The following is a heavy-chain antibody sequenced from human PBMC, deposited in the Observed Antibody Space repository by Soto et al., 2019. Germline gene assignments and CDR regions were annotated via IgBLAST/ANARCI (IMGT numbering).Heavy chain of an antibody. Sequence: PSQTLSLTCVISGDSVSSNSAAWNWIRQSPSRGLEWLGRTYYRSRWYNDYAVSVRSRITINPDTSKNQFSLQLNSVTPEDTAVYYCARDPVYSSSPSDYWGQGTLVTVSS. D-gene: IGHD6-6*01. CDR2: TYYRSRWYN. CDR3: ARDPVYSSSPSDY. CDR1: GDSVSSNSAA. V-gene: IGHV6-1*01. J-gene: IGHJ4*02.